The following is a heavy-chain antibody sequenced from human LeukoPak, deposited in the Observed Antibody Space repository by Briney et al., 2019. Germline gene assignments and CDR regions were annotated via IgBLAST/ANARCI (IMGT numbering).Heavy chain of an antibody. Sequence: GASVKVSCKVSGYTLTKLSMHWVRQAPGKGLEWMGGVDPDDGETIYAQKFQGRVTMTEDTSTDTAYMELSSLRSEDTAVYYCARGPPRIVVVVAATGRFDYWGQGTLVTVSS. J-gene: IGHJ4*02. V-gene: IGHV1-24*01. CDR2: VDPDDGET. CDR1: GYTLTKLS. D-gene: IGHD2-15*01. CDR3: ARGPPRIVVVVAATGRFDY.